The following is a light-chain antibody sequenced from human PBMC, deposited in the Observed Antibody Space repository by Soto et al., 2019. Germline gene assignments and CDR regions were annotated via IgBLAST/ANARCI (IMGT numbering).Light chain of an antibody. J-gene: IGKJ4*01. CDR1: QSVRSSH. V-gene: IGKV3-20*01. CDR3: QQYSSSPLT. Sequence: EIVLTQSPGTLSLSPGERATLSCRASQSVRSSHLAWYQQMPGQAPRLLIYGASNRATGIPDRFSGSGSGTDFTLTISSLEPEDFAVYYCQQYSSSPLTFGGGTKVEIK. CDR2: GAS.